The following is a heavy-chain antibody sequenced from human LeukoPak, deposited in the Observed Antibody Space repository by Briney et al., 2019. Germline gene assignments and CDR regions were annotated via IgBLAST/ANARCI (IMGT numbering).Heavy chain of an antibody. Sequence: GGSLRLSCAASGFTFSSYAMHWVRQAPGKGLEWVANIKEDGGVEYYVDSVKGRFTISRDNTKNALYLQMNNLRADDTAVYFCARDSRWLLDYWGQGTLITVSS. D-gene: IGHD6-19*01. V-gene: IGHV3-7*03. CDR2: IKEDGGVE. CDR1: GFTFSSYA. J-gene: IGHJ4*02. CDR3: ARDSRWLLDY.